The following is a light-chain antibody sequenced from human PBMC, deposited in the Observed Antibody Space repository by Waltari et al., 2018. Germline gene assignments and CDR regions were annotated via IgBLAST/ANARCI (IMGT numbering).Light chain of an antibody. V-gene: IGKV3-20*01. Sequence: EIVLTQSPDTLSLSPGDRATVSCRASQSVSKYYLAWYQQKPGQSPRLLIYDASTRAAGIPDRFSGSGSGTDFTLTISGLEPQDIAVYYCQHYGISPRTFGQGTKVEFK. J-gene: IGKJ1*01. CDR2: DAS. CDR3: QHYGISPRT. CDR1: QSVSKYY.